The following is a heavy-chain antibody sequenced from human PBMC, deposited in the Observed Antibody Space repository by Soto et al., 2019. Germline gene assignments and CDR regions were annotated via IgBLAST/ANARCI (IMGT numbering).Heavy chain of an antibody. CDR3: AKGGSTSRWPYYYGMDV. V-gene: IGHV4-4*02. CDR2: IYHSGST. J-gene: IGHJ6*02. D-gene: IGHD2-2*01. CDR1: GGSISSSNW. Sequence: SETLSLTCAVSGGSISSSNWWSWVRQPPGKGLEWIGEIYHSGSTNYNPSLKSRVTISVDKSKNQFSLKLSSVTAEDTAVYYCAKGGSTSRWPYYYGMDVWGQGTTVTAP.